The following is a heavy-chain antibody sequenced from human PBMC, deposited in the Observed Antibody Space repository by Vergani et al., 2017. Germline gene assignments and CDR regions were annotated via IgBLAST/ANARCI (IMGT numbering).Heavy chain of an antibody. CDR1: GASINNDFYS. Sequence: QVQLQESGPGLVKPSQTLSLTCTFSGASINNDFYSWHWVRQPAGKGLEWIGRIYVSGSTDYNSSLQSRVSMSGDTSTNQFSLTLTAVTAADTPVYYCARGETRTDWLDPWGEGTLVTVSS. V-gene: IGHV4-61*02. J-gene: IGHJ5*02. CDR3: ARGETRTDWLDP. CDR2: IYVSGST. D-gene: IGHD3/OR15-3a*01.